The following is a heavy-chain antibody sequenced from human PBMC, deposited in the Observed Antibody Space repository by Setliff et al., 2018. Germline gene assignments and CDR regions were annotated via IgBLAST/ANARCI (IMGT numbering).Heavy chain of an antibody. Sequence: SETLSLTCTVSGASISDYYWTWIRQPAGKELEWIGRVSASGSTTYNPSLKSRVTMSVDTSKNQFSLKLTSVTAADTAVYFCARDQWVRSPPLHFSYSMDVWGQGTTVTVSS. V-gene: IGHV4-4*07. CDR1: GASISDYY. CDR2: VSASGST. CDR3: ARDQWVRSPPLHFSYSMDV. J-gene: IGHJ6*02. D-gene: IGHD5-12*01.